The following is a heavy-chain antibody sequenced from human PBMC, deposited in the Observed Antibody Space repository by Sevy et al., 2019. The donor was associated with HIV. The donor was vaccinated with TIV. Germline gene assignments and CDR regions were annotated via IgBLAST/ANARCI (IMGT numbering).Heavy chain of an antibody. Sequence: GGSLRLSCAASGFTFSSYAMHWVRQAPGKGLEWVAVISYDGSNKYYADSVKGRFTISRDNSKNRLYLQMNSLRAEDTAVYYCARVKGSIYFDYWGQGTLVTVSS. J-gene: IGHJ4*02. V-gene: IGHV3-30-3*01. CDR3: ARVKGSIYFDY. CDR1: GFTFSSYA. CDR2: ISYDGSNK.